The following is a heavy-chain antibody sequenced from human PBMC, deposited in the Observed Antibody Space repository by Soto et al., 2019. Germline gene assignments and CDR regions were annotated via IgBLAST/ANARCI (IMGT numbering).Heavy chain of an antibody. CDR1: LYTVTDYF. CDR3: ARVTLKAGNWFDP. V-gene: IGHV1-2*02. J-gene: IGHJ5*02. CDR2: INPNSRGT. Sequence: VXSVKVSCKASLYTVTDYFIHWVRQAPGQGFEWMGWINPNSRGTNYAPKFQGRVTMTRDTSNSTAYMELRGLRSDDTAVYYCARVTLKAGNWFDPWGQGTLVTVSS.